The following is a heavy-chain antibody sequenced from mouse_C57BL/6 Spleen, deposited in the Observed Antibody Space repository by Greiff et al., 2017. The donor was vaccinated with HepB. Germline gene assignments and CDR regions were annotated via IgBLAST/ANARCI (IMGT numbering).Heavy chain of an antibody. J-gene: IGHJ1*03. CDR1: GYTFTSYW. Sequence: QVQLQQPGAELVKPGASVKMSCKASGYTFTSYWITWVKQRPGQGLEWIGDIYPGSGSTNYNEKFKSKATLTVDTSSSTAYMQLSSLTSEDSAVYYCARMPNYYGSSYGYFDVWGTGTTVTVSS. D-gene: IGHD1-1*01. V-gene: IGHV1-55*01. CDR2: IYPGSGST. CDR3: ARMPNYYGSSYGYFDV.